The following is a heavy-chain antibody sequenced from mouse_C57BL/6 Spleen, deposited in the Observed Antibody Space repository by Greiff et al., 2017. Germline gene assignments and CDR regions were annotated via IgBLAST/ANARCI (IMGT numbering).Heavy chain of an antibody. V-gene: IGHV5-4*03. CDR2: ISDGGSYT. CDR3: ARMVTTDYYAMDY. Sequence: DVMLVESGGGLVKPGGSLKLSCAASGFTFSSYAMSWVRQTPEKRLEWVATISDGGSYTYYPDNVKGRFTISRDNAKNNLYLQMSHLKSEDTAMYYCARMVTTDYYAMDYWGQGTSVTVSS. J-gene: IGHJ4*01. CDR1: GFTFSSYA. D-gene: IGHD2-2*01.